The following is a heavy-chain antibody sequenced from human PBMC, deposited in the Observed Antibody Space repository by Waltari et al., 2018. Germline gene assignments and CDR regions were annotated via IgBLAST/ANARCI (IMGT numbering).Heavy chain of an antibody. Sequence: QVQLVESGGGVVQPERSLRLSCAASGFPFSRYAMHLVRQAPGKGLEWVAVISYDGSNKYDADSVKGRFTISRDNSKNTLYLQMNSLRAEDTAVYYCARGLFYGYSSSDYWGQGTLVTVSS. CDR1: GFPFSRYA. J-gene: IGHJ4*02. CDR2: ISYDGSNK. V-gene: IGHV3-30*01. D-gene: IGHD6-13*01. CDR3: ARGLFYGYSSSDY.